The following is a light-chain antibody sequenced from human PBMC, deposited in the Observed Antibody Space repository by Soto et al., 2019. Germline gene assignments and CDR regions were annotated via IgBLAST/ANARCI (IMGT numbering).Light chain of an antibody. Sequence: QSVLTQSPSVSAAPGQQVTISCSGSSXNIGNNYVSWYQQLPGTAPKLLIYDNNKRPSGIPDRFSGSKSGTSGTLDITGLQTGDEADYYCATWDGSLPGEVFGGGTKVTVL. CDR2: DNN. J-gene: IGLJ2*01. CDR1: SXNIGNNY. V-gene: IGLV1-51*01. CDR3: ATWDGSLPGEV.